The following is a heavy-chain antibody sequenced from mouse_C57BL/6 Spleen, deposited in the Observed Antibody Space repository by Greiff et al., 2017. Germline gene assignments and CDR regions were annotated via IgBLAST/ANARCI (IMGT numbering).Heavy chain of an antibody. CDR1: GFNIKDDY. V-gene: IGHV14-4*01. Sequence: EVQLQQSGAELVRPGASVKLSCTASGFNIKDDYMHWVKQRPEQGLEWIGWIDPENGDTEYASKFQGKATIPADTSSNTAYLQLSSLTSEDTAVYYCTTRGVRGLHWFADWGQGTLVTVSA. J-gene: IGHJ3*01. CDR2: IDPENGDT. CDR3: TTRGVRGLHWFAD. D-gene: IGHD2-14*01.